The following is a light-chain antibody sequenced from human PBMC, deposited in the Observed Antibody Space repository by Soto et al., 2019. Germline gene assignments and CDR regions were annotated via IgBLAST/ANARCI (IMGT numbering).Light chain of an antibody. CDR3: QQYGSSGT. CDR2: GAS. V-gene: IGKV3-20*01. J-gene: IGKJ1*01. Sequence: EIVLTQSPGTLSLSPGERATLSCRASQSVSNNYLAWYQQKPGQAPRHLIYGASNRATGIPDRFSGSGSGTDFTLTISRLEREDFAVYYCQQYGSSGTFGQGAKVDIK. CDR1: QSVSNNY.